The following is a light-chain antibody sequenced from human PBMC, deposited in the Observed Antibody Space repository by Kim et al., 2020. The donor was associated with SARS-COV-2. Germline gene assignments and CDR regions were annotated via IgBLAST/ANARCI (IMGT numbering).Light chain of an antibody. V-gene: IGKV1-8*01. CDR2: SAS. CDR3: QQYYPYPIT. J-gene: IGKJ5*01. Sequence: AIRITQSPSSLSASTGDRVTITCRASQGISIYLAWYQQKPGKAPKFLFYSASTLQNGVPSRFSGSGSGTDFTLTISSLQPEDFASYYCQQYYPYPITFGQGTRLEIK. CDR1: QGISIY.